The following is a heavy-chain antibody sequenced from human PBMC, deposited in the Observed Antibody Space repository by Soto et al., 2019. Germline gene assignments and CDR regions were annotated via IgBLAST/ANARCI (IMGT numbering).Heavy chain of an antibody. CDR1: GGTITYYY. V-gene: IGHV4-59*12. D-gene: IGHD2-2*01. J-gene: IGHJ6*02. CDR2: IFDGGSA. CDR3: ARRLVDQLLRRYYYYYGMDV. Sequence: SETLSLTCTVSGGTITYYYWSWIRQAPGKGLEWLGYIFDGGSANYNPSLKSRVSFSLDKSQNQLSLKLTSVTGADTAVYYCARRLVDQLLRRYYYYYGMDVWGQGTTVTVSS.